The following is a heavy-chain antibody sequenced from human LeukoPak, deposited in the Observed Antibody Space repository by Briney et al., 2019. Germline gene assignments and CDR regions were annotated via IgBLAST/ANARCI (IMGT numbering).Heavy chain of an antibody. D-gene: IGHD6-13*01. CDR2: IYTSGST. CDR3: ARDHGIAAAGNWFDP. Sequence: SDTLSLTCTVSGGSISSYYWSWIRQPAGKGLEWIGRIYTSGSTNYNPSLTSRVTMSVDTSKNQFSLKLSSVTAADTAVYYCARDHGIAAAGNWFDPWGQETLVTVSS. J-gene: IGHJ5*02. V-gene: IGHV4-4*07. CDR1: GGSISSYY.